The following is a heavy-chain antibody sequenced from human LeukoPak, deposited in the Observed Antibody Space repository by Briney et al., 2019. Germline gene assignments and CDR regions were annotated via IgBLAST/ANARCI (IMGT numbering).Heavy chain of an antibody. J-gene: IGHJ4*02. Sequence: GGSLRLSCVASGFTFSSYSMSWVRQAPGKGLEWVANIKHDGSDKYYVDSVKGRFTISRDNAKNSLYLQMDSLRVEDTAVYYCARPSAPDWGQGTLVTVSS. V-gene: IGHV3-7*01. CDR3: ARPSAPD. D-gene: IGHD2-2*01. CDR2: IKHDGSDK. CDR1: GFTFSSYS.